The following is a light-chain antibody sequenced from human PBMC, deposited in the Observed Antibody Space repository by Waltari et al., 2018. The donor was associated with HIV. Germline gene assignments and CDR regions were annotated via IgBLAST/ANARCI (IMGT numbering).Light chain of an antibody. CDR2: EVT. Sequence: QSALTPPASVSGSPGQSITISCTVTSSDVGSYNRVSWYQQYPGKAPKLIIYEVTKRPSGVSNRFSGSKSGNTASLTLSGLQADDEADYYCSSYAGARVFGGGTNLIVL. CDR1: SSDVGSYNR. J-gene: IGLJ3*02. CDR3: SSYAGARV. V-gene: IGLV2-23*02.